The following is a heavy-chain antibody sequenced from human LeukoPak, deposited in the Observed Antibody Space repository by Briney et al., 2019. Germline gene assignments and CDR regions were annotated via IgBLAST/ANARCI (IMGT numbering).Heavy chain of an antibody. J-gene: IGHJ4*01. CDR2: IYYSGST. Sequence: SQTLSLTCTVSGGTISSGGYYWSWIRQHPGKGLEWIGYIYYSGSTYYNPSLKSRVTISVDTSKNQFSLKLSSVTAADTAVYYCARDDSSFFDYWGQEPWSPSPQ. CDR1: GGTISSGGYY. CDR3: ARDDSSFFDY. D-gene: IGHD6-13*01. V-gene: IGHV4-31*03.